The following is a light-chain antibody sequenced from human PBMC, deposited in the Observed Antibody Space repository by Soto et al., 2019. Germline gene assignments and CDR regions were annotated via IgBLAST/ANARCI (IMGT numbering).Light chain of an antibody. CDR1: GGFDF. Sequence: QSALTQPRSVSGSPGQSVAISCTGIGGFDFVSWYQQYPGKAPKLMIYDVTNRPSGVPDRFSASKSGDTASLTISRLQAEDEADYYCCSYTGSYSVFGGGTKLTVL. V-gene: IGLV2-11*01. J-gene: IGLJ3*02. CDR3: CSYTGSYSV. CDR2: DVT.